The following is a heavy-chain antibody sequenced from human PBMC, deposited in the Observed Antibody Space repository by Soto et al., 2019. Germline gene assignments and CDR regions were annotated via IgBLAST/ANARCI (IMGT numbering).Heavy chain of an antibody. J-gene: IGHJ4*02. V-gene: IGHV4-34*01. CDR1: GGSFRGYY. D-gene: IGHD3-22*01. CDR2: ITQSGNT. Sequence: QVQLQQWGAGLLKPSETLSLNCAVYGGSFRGYYWSWIRQRPGKGLGWIGEITQSGNTNYNPSLKSRVTIAVEKSKNHAYLKLSSVTPADPAVYYCTRGGVMIVVYYFDYWGQGTLVTVSS. CDR3: TRGGVMIVVYYFDY.